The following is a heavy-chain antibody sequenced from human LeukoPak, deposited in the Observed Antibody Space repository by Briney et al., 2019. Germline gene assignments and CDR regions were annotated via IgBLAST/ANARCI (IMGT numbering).Heavy chain of an antibody. D-gene: IGHD3-9*01. CDR2: ISDSGSDT. Sequence: GGSLRLSCTASGFTFSTYGMSWVRQAPGKGLEWVSAISDSGSDTFYADSVKGRFTISRDNSKNTLYLQMNSLRAEDTAVYYCAKDINLYYDILTGSPDYWGQGTLVTVSS. CDR1: GFTFSTYG. V-gene: IGHV3-23*01. J-gene: IGHJ4*02. CDR3: AKDINLYYDILTGSPDY.